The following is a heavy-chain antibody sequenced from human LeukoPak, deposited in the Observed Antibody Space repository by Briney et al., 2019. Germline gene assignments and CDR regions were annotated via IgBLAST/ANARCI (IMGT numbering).Heavy chain of an antibody. CDR2: ISSSSSYI. CDR1: GFTFSSYS. D-gene: IGHD4-17*01. J-gene: IGHJ3*02. CDR3: AQSGDAYAFDI. Sequence: GGSLRLSCAASGFTFSSYSMNWVRQAPGKGLEWVSSISSSSSYIYYADSVKGRFTISRDNAKNSLYLQMNSLRAEDTAVYYCAQSGDAYAFDIWGQGTMVTVSS. V-gene: IGHV3-21*01.